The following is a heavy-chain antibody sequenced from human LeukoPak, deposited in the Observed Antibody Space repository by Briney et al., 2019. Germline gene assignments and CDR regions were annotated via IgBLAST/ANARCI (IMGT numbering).Heavy chain of an antibody. Sequence: SQTLSLTYAISGDSVSINSAAWNWIRQSPSRGLERLGRTYYRSKWYNDYAVSVKSRITINPDTSKNQFSLQLNSVTPEDTAVYYCAREDYYGAPLPLGMDVWGQGTTVTVSS. D-gene: IGHD3-10*01. V-gene: IGHV6-1*01. J-gene: IGHJ6*02. CDR2: TYYRSKWYN. CDR3: AREDYYGAPLPLGMDV. CDR1: GDSVSINSAA.